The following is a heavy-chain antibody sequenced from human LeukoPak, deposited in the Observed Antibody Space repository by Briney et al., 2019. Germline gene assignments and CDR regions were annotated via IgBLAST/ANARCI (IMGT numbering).Heavy chain of an antibody. V-gene: IGHV4-61*02. CDR3: ARDLRTGTTSDYYYVMDV. CDR2: IYTSGST. Sequence: SETLSLTCTVSGGSIRSGNYYWSWIRQPAGKGLEWIGRIYTSGSTNYNPSLKSRVTISLDTSKTQFSLKLSSVTAADTAVYYCARDLRTGTTSDYYYVMDVWGQGTTVTVSS. J-gene: IGHJ6*02. CDR1: GGSIRSGNYY. D-gene: IGHD1-1*01.